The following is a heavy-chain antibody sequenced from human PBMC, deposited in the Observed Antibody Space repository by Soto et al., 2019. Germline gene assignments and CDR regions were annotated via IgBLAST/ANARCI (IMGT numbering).Heavy chain of an antibody. CDR2: MSYDGSNK. CDR3: AKRGRQWLDQYFDY. J-gene: IGHJ4*02. CDR1: GFAFSSYD. V-gene: IGHV3-30*18. D-gene: IGHD6-19*01. Sequence: QVQLVESGGGVVQPGRSLRLSCAASGFAFSSYDMHWVRHAPGKGLEWVAVMSYDGSNKYYAGSVKGRFTISRDNSKNTLYLQMNSLRAEDTAGYYCAKRGRQWLDQYFDYWGQGTLVTVSS.